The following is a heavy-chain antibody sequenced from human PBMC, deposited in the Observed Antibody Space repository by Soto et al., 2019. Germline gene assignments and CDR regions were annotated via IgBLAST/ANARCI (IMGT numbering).Heavy chain of an antibody. J-gene: IGHJ4*02. D-gene: IGHD5-12*01. V-gene: IGHV4-59*11. CDR2: VYYNGIT. Sequence: PSETLSLTCTVSGGSINNHYWSWIRQPPGKGLEWLGYVYYNGITNYNPSLKSRVTISVDTSKNQFSLKLSSVTAADTAVYYCARVWVYSGYDPLYYFDYWGQGTLVTVSS. CDR1: GGSINNHY. CDR3: ARVWVYSGYDPLYYFDY.